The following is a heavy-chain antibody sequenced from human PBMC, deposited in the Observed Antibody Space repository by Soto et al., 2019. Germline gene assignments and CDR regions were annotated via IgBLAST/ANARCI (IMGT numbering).Heavy chain of an antibody. D-gene: IGHD6-19*01. CDR3: ARDAYGSGWFDI. Sequence: QVQLQQWGAGLLRPSETLSLTCAVYGGSLSNYYWNWIRQFPGKGMEWLGVSTDKGSTNYNPSLKSLVTTSVDTSKNAYSLRLISVTAADTAVYYCARDAYGSGWFDIWGQGTMVTVSS. J-gene: IGHJ3*02. V-gene: IGHV4-34*01. CDR1: GGSLSNYY. CDR2: STDKGST.